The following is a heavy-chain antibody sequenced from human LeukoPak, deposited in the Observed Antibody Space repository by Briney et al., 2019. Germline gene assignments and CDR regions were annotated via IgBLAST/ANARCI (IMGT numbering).Heavy chain of an antibody. V-gene: IGHV4-59*01. Sequence: SETLSLTCTISGDSTNTYFWSWIRQPPGKGLEWIGYIYYSGSTNYNPSLKSRVTISVDTSKNQFSLKLSSVTAADTAVYYCARGRDGYIFDYWGQGTLVTVSS. CDR2: IYYSGST. D-gene: IGHD5-24*01. CDR3: ARGRDGYIFDY. J-gene: IGHJ4*02. CDR1: GDSTNTYF.